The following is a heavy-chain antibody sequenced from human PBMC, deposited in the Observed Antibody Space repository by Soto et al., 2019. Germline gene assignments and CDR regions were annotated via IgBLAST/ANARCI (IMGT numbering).Heavy chain of an antibody. Sequence: GGSLRLSCSASGFSFSGYAMHWVRQAPGKGLEYVSVIRSNGANRHYGDSVKGRFTISRDNSKNTLYLQMGSLRAEDMALYYCARRGYGSRWPNVYMDVWGKGTTVTVSS. CDR1: GFSFSGYA. CDR2: IRSNGANR. J-gene: IGHJ6*03. CDR3: ARRGYGSRWPNVYMDV. V-gene: IGHV3-64*02. D-gene: IGHD6-13*01.